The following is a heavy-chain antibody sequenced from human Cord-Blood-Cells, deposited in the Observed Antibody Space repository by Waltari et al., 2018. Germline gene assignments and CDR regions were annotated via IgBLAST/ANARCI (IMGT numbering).Heavy chain of an antibody. V-gene: IGHV1-69*06. CDR2: IIPIFGTA. D-gene: IGHD3-3*01. Sequence: QVQLVQSGAEVKKPGSSVKVSCKASGGTVTSYAITWVRPVPGQGLEWMGGIIPIFGTANYAQNFKGRVTITADKSTSTAYMELSSLRSEDTAVYYCARWGLRIFGVVRGFDYWGQGTLVTVSS. CDR1: GGTVTSYA. J-gene: IGHJ4*02. CDR3: ARWGLRIFGVVRGFDY.